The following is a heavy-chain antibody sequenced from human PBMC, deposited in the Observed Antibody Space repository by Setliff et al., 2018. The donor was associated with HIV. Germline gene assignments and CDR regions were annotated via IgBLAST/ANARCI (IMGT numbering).Heavy chain of an antibody. V-gene: IGHV1-69-2*01. Sequence: ASVKVSCKASGYTFTDYFIHWILQAPGKGLEWMGRIDPQDGETTFAEKFQGRVTVTADTSTDIAYMELSSLRSDDTAVYYCAAIAYSRPDYWGQGTLGTVSS. CDR3: AAIAYSRPDY. D-gene: IGHD4-4*01. CDR2: IDPQDGET. J-gene: IGHJ4*02. CDR1: GYTFTDYF.